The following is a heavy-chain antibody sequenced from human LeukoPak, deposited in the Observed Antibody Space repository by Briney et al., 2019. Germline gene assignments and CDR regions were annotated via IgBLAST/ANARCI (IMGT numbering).Heavy chain of an antibody. D-gene: IGHD2-2*01. J-gene: IGHJ3*02. V-gene: IGHV1-69*04. CDR1: GYTFTGYY. Sequence: SMKVSCKASGYTFTGYYMHLVRQAPGQGLEWMGRIIPILGIANYAQKFQGRVTITADKSTSTAYMELSSLRSEDTAVYYCARERDIVVVPAVKSAFDIWGQGTMVTVSS. CDR2: IIPILGIA. CDR3: ARERDIVVVPAVKSAFDI.